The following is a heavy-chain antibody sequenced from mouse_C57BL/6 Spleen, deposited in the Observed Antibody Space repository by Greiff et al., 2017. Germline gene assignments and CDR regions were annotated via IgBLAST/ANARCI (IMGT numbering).Heavy chain of an antibody. Sequence: EVKVVESGGGLVQPGGSMKLSCAASGFTFSDAWMDWVRQSPEKGLEWVAEIRNKANNHATYYAESVKGRFTISRDDSKSSVYLQMNSLRAEDTGIYYCTPIYYGNYVGFAYWGQGTLVTVSA. D-gene: IGHD2-1*01. J-gene: IGHJ3*01. CDR3: TPIYYGNYVGFAY. CDR2: IRNKANNHAT. CDR1: GFTFSDAW. V-gene: IGHV6-6*01.